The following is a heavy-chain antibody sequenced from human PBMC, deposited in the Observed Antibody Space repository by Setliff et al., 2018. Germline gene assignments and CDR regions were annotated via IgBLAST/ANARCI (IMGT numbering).Heavy chain of an antibody. V-gene: IGHV1-69*13. D-gene: IGHD5-18*01. CDR3: AREGYNYGYLFDI. J-gene: IGHJ3*02. Sequence: VKVSCKASGYTFTAYDIHWLRQAPGQGLEWMGGIIPMFGPANYAQKFQGRVTITADESTSTAYMELSSLRSEDTAMYYCAREGYNYGYLFDIWGQGTMVTVSS. CDR2: IIPMFGPA. CDR1: GYTFTAYD.